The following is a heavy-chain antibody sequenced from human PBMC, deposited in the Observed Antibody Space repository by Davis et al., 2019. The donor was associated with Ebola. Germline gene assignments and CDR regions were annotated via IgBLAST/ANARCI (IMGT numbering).Heavy chain of an antibody. CDR1: GGSFSGYY. V-gene: IGHV4-34*01. CDR3: ARLTKM. Sequence: SETLSLTCPVYGGSFSGYYWSWIRQPPGKGLEWIGEINHSGSTNYNPSLKSRVTISVDTSKNQFSLKLSSVTAADTAVYYCARLTKMWGQGTLVTVSS. D-gene: IGHD3-9*01. J-gene: IGHJ4*02. CDR2: INHSGST.